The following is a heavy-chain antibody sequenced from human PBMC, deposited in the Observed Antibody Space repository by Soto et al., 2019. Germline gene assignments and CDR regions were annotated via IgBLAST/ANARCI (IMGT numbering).Heavy chain of an antibody. V-gene: IGHV3-30*18. D-gene: IGHD1-26*01. CDR2: MSYDGSKI. J-gene: IGHJ4*02. Sequence: GGSLRLSCTGSGFTFGNYVMHWVRQAPGKGLEWLAGMSYDGSKIYYADSVKGRFTISRDNSRKTLYLEMNSLTTEDTTVYYCAKQGAHNQFDYWGPGTLVTVSS. CDR1: GFTFGNYV. CDR3: AKQGAHNQFDY.